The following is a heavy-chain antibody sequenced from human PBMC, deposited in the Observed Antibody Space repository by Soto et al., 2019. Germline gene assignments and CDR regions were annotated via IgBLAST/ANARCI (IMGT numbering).Heavy chain of an antibody. CDR3: ARRCGASFDY. J-gene: IGHJ4*02. V-gene: IGHV4-59*01. CDR2: IYYSGST. D-gene: IGHD4-17*01. Sequence: QVQLQESGPGLVKPSETLSLTCTVSGGSISSYYWSWIRQPPGKGLEWIGYIYYSGSTNCNPSLKSRVTISVDTSKNQFTLKLSSVTAADTAVYYCARRCGASFDYWGQGTLVTVSS. CDR1: GGSISSYY.